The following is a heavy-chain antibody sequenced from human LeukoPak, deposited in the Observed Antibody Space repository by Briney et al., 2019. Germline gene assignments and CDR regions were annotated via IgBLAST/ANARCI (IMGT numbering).Heavy chain of an antibody. CDR1: GFTFSSYC. J-gene: IGHJ4*02. V-gene: IGHV3-21*01. Sequence: GRSLRLACAASGFTFSSYCMNWVRQAPGKGLEWVSSISSSSSYIYYAGSVKGRFTISRDNAKNSLYLQMNSPRAEDTAVYYCAEGGSGSHWGQGTLVTVSS. CDR3: AEGGSGSH. D-gene: IGHD3-10*01. CDR2: ISSSSSYI.